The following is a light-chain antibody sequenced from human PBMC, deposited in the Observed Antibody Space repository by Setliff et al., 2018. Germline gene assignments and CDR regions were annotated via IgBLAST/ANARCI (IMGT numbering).Light chain of an antibody. CDR1: SGDVGGYNY. CDR2: DVS. J-gene: IGLJ1*01. V-gene: IGLV2-14*03. CDR3: SSYAGSNNFPYV. Sequence: QSALTQPASVSGSPGQSITISCTGTSGDVGGYNYVSWYQQHPGKAPKLMIYDVSNRPSGVSNRFSGSKSGNTASLTVSGLQAEDEADYYCSSYAGSNNFPYVFGTGTKVTVL.